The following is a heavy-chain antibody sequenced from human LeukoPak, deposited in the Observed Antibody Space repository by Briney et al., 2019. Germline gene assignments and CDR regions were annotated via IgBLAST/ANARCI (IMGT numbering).Heavy chain of an antibody. Sequence: GGSLRLSCAASGFTSSSYDMNWGPETPERRVEWFSYISSSGSTIYYADYVKGRFTITRDNAKNSLYLQMNSRRAEDTAVYYCARVRGEDFDIWGQGTMVTVSS. D-gene: IGHD3-10*01. CDR3: ARVRGEDFDI. CDR2: ISSSGSTI. CDR1: GFTSSSYD. V-gene: IGHV3-48*03. J-gene: IGHJ3*02.